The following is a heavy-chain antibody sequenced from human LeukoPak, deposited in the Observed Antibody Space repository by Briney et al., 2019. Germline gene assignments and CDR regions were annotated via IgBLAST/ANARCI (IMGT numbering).Heavy chain of an antibody. J-gene: IGHJ3*02. CDR1: GFTFSTNP. V-gene: IGHV3-23*01. D-gene: IGHD3-10*01. CDR2: ISPDNT. Sequence: GGSLRLSCAASGFTFSTNPMKWVRQAPGKGLEWVSAISPDNTYYADSVKGRLTISRDDSKNTVYLQMNSPRAGDTARYYCVKEHVDRAFTRSFEIWGQGTVVTVSS. CDR3: VKEHVDRAFTRSFEI.